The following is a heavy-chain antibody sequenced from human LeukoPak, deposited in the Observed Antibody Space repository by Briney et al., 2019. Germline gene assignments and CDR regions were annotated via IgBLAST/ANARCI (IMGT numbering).Heavy chain of an antibody. CDR1: GYTFTNYD. Sequence: AASVKVSCKASGYTFTNYDINWVRQATGQGLEWMGWINPNSGGTNYAQKFQGRVTMTRDTSISTAYMELSRLRSDDTAVYYCARGGIPVYYYYMDVWGKGTTVTISS. CDR2: INPNSGGT. J-gene: IGHJ6*03. D-gene: IGHD5-12*01. CDR3: ARGGIPVYYYYMDV. V-gene: IGHV1-2*02.